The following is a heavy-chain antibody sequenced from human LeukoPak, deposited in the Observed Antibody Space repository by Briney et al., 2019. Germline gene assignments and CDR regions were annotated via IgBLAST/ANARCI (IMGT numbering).Heavy chain of an antibody. CDR3: ARDWSDNWFDP. CDR1: GYTFTSYY. Sequence: ASVKVSCKASGYTFTSYYMHWVRQAPGQGLEWMGIINPSGGSTGYAQKFQGRVTMTRDMSTSTVYMELSSLRSEDTAVYYCARDWSDNWFDPWGQGTLVTSPQ. J-gene: IGHJ5*02. V-gene: IGHV1-46*01. D-gene: IGHD3-3*01. CDR2: INPSGGST.